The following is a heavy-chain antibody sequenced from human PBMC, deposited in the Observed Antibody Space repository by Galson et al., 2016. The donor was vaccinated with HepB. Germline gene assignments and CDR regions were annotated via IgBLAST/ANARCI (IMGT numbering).Heavy chain of an antibody. CDR1: GYTFSNYD. D-gene: IGHD2-8*01. Sequence: SCKASGYTFSNYDINWVRQAPGQGPEWMAWMNPKSGNTGYAQSFKARVTMTRDTSISTAYMELYSLTSGDTAVYFCARGGTLPKTNLYGMDVWGQGTTVTVSS. V-gene: IGHV1-8*01. J-gene: IGHJ6*02. CDR3: ARGGTLPKTNLYGMDV. CDR2: MNPKSGNT.